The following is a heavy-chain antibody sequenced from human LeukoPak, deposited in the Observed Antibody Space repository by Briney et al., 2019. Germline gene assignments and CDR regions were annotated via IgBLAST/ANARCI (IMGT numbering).Heavy chain of an antibody. CDR2: IYYSGST. CDR3: ARESDKRDAFDI. J-gene: IGHJ3*02. Sequence: PSETLSLTCTVSGGSISSYYWSWIRQPPGKGLEWIGYIYYSGSTNYNPSLKSRVTISVDTSKNQFSLKLSSVTAADTAVYYCARESDKRDAFDIWGQGTMVTVSS. V-gene: IGHV4-59*01. CDR1: GGSISSYY.